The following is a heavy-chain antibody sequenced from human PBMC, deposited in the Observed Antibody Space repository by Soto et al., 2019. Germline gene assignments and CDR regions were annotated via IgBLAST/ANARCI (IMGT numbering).Heavy chain of an antibody. J-gene: IGHJ4*02. CDR3: AREGSYSAYNFAHGIQLWSFDF. V-gene: IGHV4-4*07. CDR2: IFSSGST. D-gene: IGHD5-12*01. Sequence: SETLSLTCTVSGGSINTFYWSWVRQPAGKGLECIGRIFSSGSTSFNPSLESRVAMSVDTSKNHFSLNLSSVTAADMAVYYCAREGSYSAYNFAHGIQLWSFDFWGQGALVTVSS. CDR1: GGSINTFY.